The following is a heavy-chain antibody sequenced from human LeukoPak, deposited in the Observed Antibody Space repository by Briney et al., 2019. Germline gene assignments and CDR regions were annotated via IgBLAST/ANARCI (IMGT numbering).Heavy chain of an antibody. CDR1: GGSFSAYY. V-gene: IGHV4-34*01. CDR2: INHSGST. D-gene: IGHD3-3*01. CDR3: ARDLSLRFLEWLSAFDY. J-gene: IGHJ4*02. Sequence: SETLSLTCGVYGGSFSAYYWSWIRQPPGKGLEWIGEINHSGSTNYNPSLKSRVTISVDTSKNQFSLKLSSVTAADTAVYYCARDLSLRFLEWLSAFDYWGQGTLVTVSS.